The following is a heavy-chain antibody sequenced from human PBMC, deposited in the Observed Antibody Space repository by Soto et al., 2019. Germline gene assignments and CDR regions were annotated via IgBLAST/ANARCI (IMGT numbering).Heavy chain of an antibody. D-gene: IGHD4-4*01. CDR2: INPDGGGT. CDR1: GYTFTSYY. J-gene: IGHJ6*02. Sequence: QVQLVQSGAEVKKPGASVKVYCKASGYTFTSYYMHWVRLAPGQGLEWMGIINPDGGGTSYAQQFQGRVILTRDTSTSTVYMEMSSLRSEYTAVYYCAVGGNYLSMDVWGQGTTVTVSS. CDR3: AVGGNYLSMDV. V-gene: IGHV1-46*01.